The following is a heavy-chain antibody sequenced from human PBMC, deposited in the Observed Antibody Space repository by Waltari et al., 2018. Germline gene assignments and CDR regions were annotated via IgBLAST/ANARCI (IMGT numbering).Heavy chain of an antibody. V-gene: IGHV3-21*01. CDR2: ISSSSSYR. CDR3: ARNFDYGDYDPHFDY. D-gene: IGHD4-17*01. Sequence: EVQLVESGGGLVKPGGSLRLSCAASGFTFSSYSMNWVRQAPGKGVGWVSSISSSSSYRYYADSVKGRFTISRDNAKNSLYLQMNSLRAEDTAVYYCARNFDYGDYDPHFDYWGQGTLVTVSS. J-gene: IGHJ4*02. CDR1: GFTFSSYS.